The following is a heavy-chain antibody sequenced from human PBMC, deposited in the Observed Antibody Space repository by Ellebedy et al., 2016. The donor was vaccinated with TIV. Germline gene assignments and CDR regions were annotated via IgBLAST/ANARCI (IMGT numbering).Heavy chain of an antibody. CDR2: IYHSGST. J-gene: IGHJ3*02. CDR3: ASRAIFGMGIDAFDI. CDR1: GGSISSSNW. D-gene: IGHD3-3*01. Sequence: SETLSLXXAVSGGSISSSNWWRWVRQPPGKGLEWIGEIYHSGSTHYNPPLKSRVTISVDKSKNQFSLKLSSVTAADTAVYYCASRAIFGMGIDAFDIWGQGTMVTVSS. V-gene: IGHV4-4*02.